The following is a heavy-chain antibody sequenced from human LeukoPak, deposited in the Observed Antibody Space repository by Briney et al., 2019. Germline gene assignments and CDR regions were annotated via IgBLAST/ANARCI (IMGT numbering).Heavy chain of an antibody. J-gene: IGHJ4*02. D-gene: IGHD1-26*01. CDR3: GRSGIVTTAVPF. CDR1: GFTFSSYS. V-gene: IGHV3-21*01. CDR2: ISTGSSYI. Sequence: GGSLRLSCAASGFTFSSYSMNWVRQAPGKGLEWVSSISTGSSYIYYADSVKGRFTISRDNAKNSLYLQMNSLRAEDTAVYYCGRSGIVTTAVPFWGQGTLVTVSS.